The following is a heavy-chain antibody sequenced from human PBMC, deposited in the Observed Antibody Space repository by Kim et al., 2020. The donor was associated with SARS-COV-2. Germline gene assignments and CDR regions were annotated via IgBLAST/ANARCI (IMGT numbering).Heavy chain of an antibody. D-gene: IGHD3-16*01. CDR1: GFTFSSYE. J-gene: IGHJ6*02. CDR3: ARDLFGVNYYYYGMDV. V-gene: IGHV3-48*03. Sequence: GGSLRLSCAASGFTFSSYEMNWVRQAPGKGLEWVSYISSSGSTIYYADSVKGRFTISRDNAKNSLYLQMNSLRAEDTAVYYCARDLFGVNYYYYGMDVWGQGTTVTVSS. CDR2: ISSSGSTI.